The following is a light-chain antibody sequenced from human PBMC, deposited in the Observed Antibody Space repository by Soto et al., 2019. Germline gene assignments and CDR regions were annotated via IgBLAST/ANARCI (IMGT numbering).Light chain of an antibody. CDR3: QHYVSSPLT. V-gene: IGKV3-20*01. J-gene: IGKJ4*01. CDR1: QILSGTY. CDR2: AAS. Sequence: DIVLMQSPDTLSLSPGESATLSCRASQILSGTYLAWYQQKLGQSPRFLIYAASTRATGVPDRFSGSGSGTDFTLTISRLEPEDFAVYYCQHYVSSPLTFGGGTKVEIK.